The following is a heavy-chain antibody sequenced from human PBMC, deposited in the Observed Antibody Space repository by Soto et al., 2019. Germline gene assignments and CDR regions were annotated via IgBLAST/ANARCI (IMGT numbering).Heavy chain of an antibody. CDR3: ARRPSRQLAPDY. Sequence: PSETLSLTCAVYGGSFSGYYWSWIRQPPGKGLEWIGEINHSGSTNYNPSLKSRVTISVDTSKNQFSLKLSSVTAADTAVYYCARRPSRQLAPDYCGQGTLVTVSS. CDR2: INHSGST. D-gene: IGHD6-13*01. J-gene: IGHJ4*02. V-gene: IGHV4-34*01. CDR1: GGSFSGYY.